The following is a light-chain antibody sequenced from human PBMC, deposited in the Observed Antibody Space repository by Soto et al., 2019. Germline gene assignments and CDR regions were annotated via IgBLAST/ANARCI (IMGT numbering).Light chain of an antibody. CDR2: SAS. J-gene: IGKJ1*01. V-gene: IGKV4-1*01. CDR1: RSVVFTSNNKNF. Sequence: DIVMTQSPDSLAVSLGERATINCRSSRSVVFTSNNKNFLAWYQHKPGQSPKLLINSASAREPGVPDRFSGSGSGTDFTLNINSLQAEDVATYYCQQFLYIPTFGQGTKVDIK. CDR3: QQFLYIPT.